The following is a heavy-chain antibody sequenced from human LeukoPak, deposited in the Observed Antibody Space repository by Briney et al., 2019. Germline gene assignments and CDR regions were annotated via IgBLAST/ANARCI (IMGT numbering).Heavy chain of an antibody. J-gene: IGHJ4*02. CDR1: GITLGNYG. CDR3: AKRGVVIRVILVGFHKEAYYFDS. D-gene: IGHD3-22*01. CDR2: ISDTGGRT. V-gene: IGHV3-23*01. Sequence: GGSLRLSCAVSGITLGNYGMTWVRQAPGKGLEWVAGISDTGGRTNYADSVKGRFTISRDNPKNTLYLQMNSLRAEDTAVYFCAKRGVVIRVILVGFHKEAYYFDSWGQGALVTASS.